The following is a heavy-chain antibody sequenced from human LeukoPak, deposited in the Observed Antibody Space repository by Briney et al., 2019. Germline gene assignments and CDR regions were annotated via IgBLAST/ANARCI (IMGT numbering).Heavy chain of an antibody. J-gene: IGHJ4*02. D-gene: IGHD1-26*01. V-gene: IGHV3-66*01. CDR2: NYSGGST. Sequence: GGSLRLSCAASGFTVSSNYMSWVRQAPGKGLEWVSVNYSGGSTYYADSVKGRFTISRDNSKNTLYLQMNSLRAEDTAVYYCAREGPTTPFDYWGQGTLVTVS. CDR1: GFTVSSNY. CDR3: AREGPTTPFDY.